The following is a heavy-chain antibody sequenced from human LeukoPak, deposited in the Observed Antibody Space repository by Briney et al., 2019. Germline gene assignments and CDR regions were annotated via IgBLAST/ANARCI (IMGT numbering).Heavy chain of an antibody. V-gene: IGHV4-61*01. D-gene: IGHD3-22*01. J-gene: IGHJ3*02. CDR1: GXSVSSGSDY. CDR3: ARAPDYYDSSGYYYEGAFDI. CDR2: IYYSGST. Sequence: SETLSLTCTVSGXSVSSGSDYWSWIRQPPGMGLEWIGYIYYSGSTNYNPSLKSRVTISVDTSKNQFSLKLSSVTAADTAVYYCARAPDYYDSSGYYYEGAFDIWGQGTMVTVSS.